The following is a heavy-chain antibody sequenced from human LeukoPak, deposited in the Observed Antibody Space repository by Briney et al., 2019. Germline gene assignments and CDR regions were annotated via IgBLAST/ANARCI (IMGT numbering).Heavy chain of an antibody. J-gene: IGHJ3*02. CDR2: ISSSSSTI. D-gene: IGHD3-10*01. CDR3: ARGEEDGSGSYYPSDAFDI. Sequence: GGSLRLSCAASGFTFSSYSMNWVRQAPGKGLEWVSYISSSSSTIYYADSVKGRFTISRDNAKNSLYLQMNSLRAEDTAVYYCARGEEDGSGSYYPSDAFDIWGQGTMVTVSS. V-gene: IGHV3-48*01. CDR1: GFTFSSYS.